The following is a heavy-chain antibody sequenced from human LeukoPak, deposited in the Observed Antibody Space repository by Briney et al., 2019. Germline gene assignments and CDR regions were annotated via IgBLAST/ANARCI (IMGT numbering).Heavy chain of an antibody. CDR1: GGSISSYY. CDR3: ARDGMGRGGEYYFDY. J-gene: IGHJ4*02. V-gene: IGHV4-59*01. Sequence: PSESLSLSCTVSGGSISSYYWSWVRQPPGKGLEWVGAIYYSGSSNYKPSLMGRFTISVDTSKNPFSLKLSSVTAADTAVYYCARDGMGRGGEYYFDYWGQGTLVTVSS. D-gene: IGHD3-10*01. CDR2: IYYSGSS.